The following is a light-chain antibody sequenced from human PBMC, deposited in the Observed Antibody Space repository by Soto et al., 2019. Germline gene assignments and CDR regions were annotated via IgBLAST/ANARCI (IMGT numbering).Light chain of an antibody. CDR3: QLYSGSPMYT. V-gene: IGKV3-20*01. Sequence: EIVLTQSPGSLSLSPGDRATLSCRASQSVSSASLAWYQQRPGQAPRPLIYGASNRATGMPDRFSGSGSGTDFTLTISRLEPEDFAVYYCQLYSGSPMYTFGQGTRLDVK. CDR2: GAS. J-gene: IGKJ2*01. CDR1: QSVSSAS.